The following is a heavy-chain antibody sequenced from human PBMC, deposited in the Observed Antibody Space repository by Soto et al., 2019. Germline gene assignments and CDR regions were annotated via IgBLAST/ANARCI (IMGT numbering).Heavy chain of an antibody. V-gene: IGHV3-30*04. CDR2: ISFNGLSQ. Sequence: QEILVESGGGVVQSGTSLRLSCAASGFTFSSFAMHWVRQAPGKGLEWVSVISFNGLSQFYADSVRGRVTVSRDNSKNTLYLQLDSLRPDDTAVYSCARGGRGLRGAFDVWGHGTEVSVS. CDR1: GFTFSSFA. D-gene: IGHD3-16*01. CDR3: ARGGRGLRGAFDV. J-gene: IGHJ3*01.